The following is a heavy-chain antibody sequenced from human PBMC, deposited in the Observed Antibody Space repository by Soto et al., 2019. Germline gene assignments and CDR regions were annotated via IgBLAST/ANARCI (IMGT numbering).Heavy chain of an antibody. CDR2: ISGSGATT. CDR3: AKDRTLYSATPVRFAY. Sequence: GGSLRFSCAASGFAFSAYAMTWVRQAPGKGLEWVSGISGSGATTDYADSVKGRFSISRDNSKNALYLQMSSLRADDTAVYFCAKDRTLYSATPVRFAYWGQGTLVTVSS. V-gene: IGHV3-23*01. J-gene: IGHJ4*02. D-gene: IGHD3-16*01. CDR1: GFAFSAYA.